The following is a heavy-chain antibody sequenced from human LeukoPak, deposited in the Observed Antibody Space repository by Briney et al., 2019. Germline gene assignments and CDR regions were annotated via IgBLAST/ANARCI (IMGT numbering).Heavy chain of an antibody. CDR2: IKQDGSEK. CDR3: ARPPGHYDYVWGSYRLDY. V-gene: IGHV3-7*01. Sequence: GGSLRLSCAASGFTFSSYWMSWVRQAPGKGLEWVANIKQDGSEKYYVDSVKGRFTISRDNAKNSLYLQMNSLRAEDTAVYYCARPPGHYDYVWGSYRLDYWGQGTLVTVSS. D-gene: IGHD3-16*02. CDR1: GFTFSSYW. J-gene: IGHJ4*02.